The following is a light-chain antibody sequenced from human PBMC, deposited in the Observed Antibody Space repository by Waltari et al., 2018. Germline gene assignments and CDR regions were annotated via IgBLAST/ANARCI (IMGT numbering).Light chain of an antibody. CDR3: QQYNNWPPYT. J-gene: IGKJ2*01. Sequence: EIVMTQSPATLSVSPGDTASLSCRASQSLSSNLAWYQQKPGQAPRLLIYGAYTRATGIPARFSGSGSGTEFTLTISSLQSEDFAVYYCQQYNNWPPYTFGQGTKLEIK. CDR1: QSLSSN. V-gene: IGKV3-15*01. CDR2: GAY.